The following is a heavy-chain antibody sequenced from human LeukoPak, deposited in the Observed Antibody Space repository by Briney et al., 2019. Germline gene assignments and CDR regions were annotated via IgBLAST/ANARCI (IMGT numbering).Heavy chain of an antibody. CDR2: IYYSGST. J-gene: IGHJ4*02. Sequence: NPSETLSLTCTVSGGSINSSSYYWGWIRQPPGKGLEWIGTIYYSGSTYYNPSLKSRVTISVDTSKNQFSLKLSSVTAADTAVYYCARVYSYGYNRYFDYWGQGTLVTVSS. CDR1: GGSINSSSYY. CDR3: ARVYSYGYNRYFDY. D-gene: IGHD5-18*01. V-gene: IGHV4-39*07.